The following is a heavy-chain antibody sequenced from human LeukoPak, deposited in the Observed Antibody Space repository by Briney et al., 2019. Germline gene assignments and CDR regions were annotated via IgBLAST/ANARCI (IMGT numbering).Heavy chain of an antibody. V-gene: IGHV1-8*01. J-gene: IGHJ6*02. CDR3: ATVAAKRYYYGMDV. CDR2: MNPNSGNT. Sequence: ASMKVSCKASGYTFTSYDINWVRQATGQGLEWMGWMNPNSGNTGYAQKFQGRVTMTRNTSISTAYTELSSLRSEDTAVYYCATVAAKRYYYGMDVWGQGTTVTVSS. D-gene: IGHD2-15*01. CDR1: GYTFTSYD.